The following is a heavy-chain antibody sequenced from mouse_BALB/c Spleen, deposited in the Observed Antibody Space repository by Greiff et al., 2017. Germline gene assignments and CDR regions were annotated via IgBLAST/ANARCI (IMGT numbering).Heavy chain of an antibody. CDR3: ARSYDGLRGHYAMDY. D-gene: IGHD2-3*01. V-gene: IGHV1-69*02. CDR2: IDPSDSYT. CDR1: GYTFTSYW. J-gene: IGHJ4*01. Sequence: VQLQQPGAELVKPGASVKLSCKASGYTFTSYWMHWVKQRPGQGLEWIGEIDPSDSYTNYNQKFKGKATLTVDKSSSTAYMQLSSLTSEASAVYYCARSYDGLRGHYAMDYWGQGTSVTVSS.